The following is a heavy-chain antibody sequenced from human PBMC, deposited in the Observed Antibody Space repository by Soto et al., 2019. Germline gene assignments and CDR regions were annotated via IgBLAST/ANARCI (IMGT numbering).Heavy chain of an antibody. CDR2: IYPGDSDT. D-gene: IGHD1-26*01. CDR3: ARQGSGSYLDWGYYYYYGMDV. V-gene: IGHV5-51*01. Sequence: GESLKISCKGSGYSFTSYWMGWVRQMPGKGLEWMGIIYPGDSDTRYSPSFQGQVTISADKSISTAYLQWSSLKASDTATYYCARQGSGSYLDWGYYYYYGMDVWGQGTTVTVSS. CDR1: GYSFTSYW. J-gene: IGHJ6*02.